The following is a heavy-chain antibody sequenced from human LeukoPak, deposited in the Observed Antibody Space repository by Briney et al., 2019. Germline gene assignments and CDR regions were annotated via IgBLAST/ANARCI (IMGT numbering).Heavy chain of an antibody. CDR3: SRRRCSGGVCYFYY. D-gene: IGHD2-15*01. J-gene: IGHJ4*02. CDR1: VFTFIDYA. CDR2: IRSKVHGGTT. V-gene: IGHV3-49*04. Sequence: GGSLRLSCATSVFTFIDYAMSWVRHAPGKGLQWVGFIRSKVHGGTTECAASVKGRFTISRDDSKGIAYLQMNSLKTEDTAVYYCSRRRCSGGVCYFYYWGQGTLVTLST.